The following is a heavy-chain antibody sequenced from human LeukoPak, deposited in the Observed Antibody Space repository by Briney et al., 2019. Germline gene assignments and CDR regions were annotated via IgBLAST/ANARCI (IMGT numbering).Heavy chain of an antibody. J-gene: IGHJ3*02. Sequence: PSETLSLTCTVSGGSISNYYWSWIRQPAGKGLEWIGRAYTRGSANYNPSLESRVTMSLDTSKNQFSLKLTSVMAADTAVYYCARDRGLYVYGDLLPRDAVDIWGQGTMVTVSS. CDR3: ARDRGLYVYGDLLPRDAVDI. D-gene: IGHD4-17*01. CDR1: GGSISNYY. V-gene: IGHV4-4*07. CDR2: AYTRGSA.